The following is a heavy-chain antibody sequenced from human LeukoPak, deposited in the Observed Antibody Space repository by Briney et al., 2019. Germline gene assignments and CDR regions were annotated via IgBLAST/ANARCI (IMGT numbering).Heavy chain of an antibody. CDR3: ASVSVSSGYEPTDKYYFDY. V-gene: IGHV1-46*01. D-gene: IGHD5-12*01. Sequence: ASVKVSCKASGDTFTSYYMHWVRQAPGQGLEWMGIINPSGGSTSYAQKFQGRVTITADESTSTAYMELSSLRSEDTAVYYCASVSVSSGYEPTDKYYFDYWGQGTLVTVSS. CDR1: GDTFTSYY. CDR2: INPSGGST. J-gene: IGHJ4*02.